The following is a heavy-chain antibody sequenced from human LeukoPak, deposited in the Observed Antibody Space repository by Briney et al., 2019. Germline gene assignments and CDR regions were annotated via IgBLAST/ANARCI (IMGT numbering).Heavy chain of an antibody. V-gene: IGHV3-64*01. CDR3: ARGRGATSAPPFFDYR. CDR1: GFTFTTYS. D-gene: IGHD1-26*01. J-gene: IGHJ4*02. Sequence: PGGSLRLSCAASGFTFTTYSMHWVRQAPGKGLEYVSGISINGDNRYYANSVKGRFIISRDNSKNTVWLQMGSLRADDTGVYFCARGRGATSAPPFFDYRGGQGSLITVSS. CDR2: ISINGDNR.